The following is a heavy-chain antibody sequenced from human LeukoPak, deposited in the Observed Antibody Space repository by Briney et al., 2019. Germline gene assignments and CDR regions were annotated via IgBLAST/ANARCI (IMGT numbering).Heavy chain of an antibody. Sequence: GGSLRLSCAASGFTFTSYAMNWVRQAPGKGLEWIGRIKSKTDGETTNYAEPVRGRFTISRDDSKSAVYLQMNSLKIEDTAVYYCTTDLGTYYHGSQRLIPIDYWGQGTLVTVSS. CDR2: IKSKTDGETT. V-gene: IGHV3-15*01. J-gene: IGHJ4*02. CDR3: TTDLGTYYHGSQRLIPIDY. D-gene: IGHD3-10*01. CDR1: GFTFTSYA.